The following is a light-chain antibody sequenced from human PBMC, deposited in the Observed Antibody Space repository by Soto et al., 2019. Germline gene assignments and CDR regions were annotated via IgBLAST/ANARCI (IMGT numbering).Light chain of an antibody. J-gene: IGLJ1*01. V-gene: IGLV1-40*01. CDR3: QSYDSSLNGSRV. CDR1: SSNIGAGYD. CDR2: HNS. Sequence: QSVLTQPPSVSGAPGHRVTISCTGSSSNIGAGYDVHWYQQLPGTAPKLLIYHNSNRPSGVPDRFSGSKSGTSASLAITGLQAEDEADYYCQSYDSSLNGSRVFGTGNKVTVL.